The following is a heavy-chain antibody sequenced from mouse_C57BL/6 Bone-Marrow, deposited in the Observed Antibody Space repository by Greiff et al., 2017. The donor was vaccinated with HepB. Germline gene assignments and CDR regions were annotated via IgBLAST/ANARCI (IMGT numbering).Heavy chain of an antibody. V-gene: IGHV14-4*01. CDR3: TTGSADY. Sequence: EVHLVESGAELVRPGASVKLSCTASGFNIKDDYMHWVKQRPEQGLEWIGWIDPENGDTEYASKFQGKATITADTSSNTAYLQLSSLTSEDTAVYYCTTGSADYWGRGTTLTVSS. J-gene: IGHJ2*01. D-gene: IGHD3-2*02. CDR1: GFNIKDDY. CDR2: IDPENGDT.